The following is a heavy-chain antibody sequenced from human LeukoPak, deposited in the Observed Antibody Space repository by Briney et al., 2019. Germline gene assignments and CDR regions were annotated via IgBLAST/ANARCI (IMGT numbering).Heavy chain of an antibody. CDR3: ARGGTMVRGVLNWFDP. CDR1: GGSFSGYY. Sequence: SETLSLTCAVYGGSFSGYYWSWIRQPPGKGLEWIGYIYYSGSTYYNPSLKSRVTISVDTSKNQFSLKLSSVTAADTAVYYCARGGTMVRGVLNWFDPWGQGTLVTVSS. J-gene: IGHJ5*02. D-gene: IGHD3-10*01. V-gene: IGHV4-30-4*08. CDR2: IYYSGST.